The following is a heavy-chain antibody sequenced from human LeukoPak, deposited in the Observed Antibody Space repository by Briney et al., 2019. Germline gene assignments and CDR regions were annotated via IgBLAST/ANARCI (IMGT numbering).Heavy chain of an antibody. Sequence: GGSLRLSCAASGFTFDDYAMHWVRQAPGKGLEWVSGISWNSGSIGYAESVKGRFTISRDNAKNSLYLQMKNLRAEDTALYFCAKDMGPHYYGSGSYDKEEYFYYMDVWGKGTTVTISS. CDR1: GFTFDDYA. J-gene: IGHJ6*03. V-gene: IGHV3-9*01. CDR3: AKDMGPHYYGSGSYDKEEYFYYMDV. D-gene: IGHD3-10*01. CDR2: ISWNSGSI.